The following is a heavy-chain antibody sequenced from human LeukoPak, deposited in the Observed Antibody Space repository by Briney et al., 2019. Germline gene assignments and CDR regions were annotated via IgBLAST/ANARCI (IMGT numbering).Heavy chain of an antibody. CDR2: ISGSGGST. V-gene: IGHV3-23*01. Sequence: GSLRLSCAASGFTVSSNYMSWVRQAPGKGLEWVSAISGSGGSTYYADSVKGRFTISRDNSKNTLYLQMNSLRAEDTAVYYCAKSPYQLLYDAYGPFDYWGQGTLVTVSS. D-gene: IGHD2-2*02. J-gene: IGHJ4*02. CDR1: GFTVSSNY. CDR3: AKSPYQLLYDAYGPFDY.